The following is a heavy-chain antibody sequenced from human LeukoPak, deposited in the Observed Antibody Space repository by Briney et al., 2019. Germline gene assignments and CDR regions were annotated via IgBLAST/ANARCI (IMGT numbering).Heavy chain of an antibody. CDR1: GVTFSSYG. CDR2: IWYDGSNK. Sequence: GGSLRLSCAASGVTFSSYGMQWVRQAPGKEVEWVAVIWYDGSNKYYADSVKGGFTISRDNSKNTLYLQMNSLRAEDTAVCYCAREEDYGDYVRDTNYYYGMDVWGQRTTVTVSS. D-gene: IGHD4-17*01. V-gene: IGHV3-33*01. J-gene: IGHJ6*02. CDR3: AREEDYGDYVRDTNYYYGMDV.